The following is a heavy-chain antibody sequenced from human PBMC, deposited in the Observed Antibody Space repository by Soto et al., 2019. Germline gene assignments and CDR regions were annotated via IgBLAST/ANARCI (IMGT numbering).Heavy chain of an antibody. Sequence: GGSLRLSCVATGFNFGGCAMHWIRQAPGKGPEWVASISCNSVTKNYADSVKGRFTISRDNSRNSLHLQINTLRTDDTALYYFAKATTKPVEPFFDHWGQGILVTVSS. J-gene: IGHJ4*02. V-gene: IGHV3-9*01. CDR2: ISCNSVTK. CDR1: GFNFGGCA. CDR3: AKATTKPVEPFFDH. D-gene: IGHD1-1*01.